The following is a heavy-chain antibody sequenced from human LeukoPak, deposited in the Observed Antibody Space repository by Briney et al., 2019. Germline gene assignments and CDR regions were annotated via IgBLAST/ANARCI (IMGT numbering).Heavy chain of an antibody. J-gene: IGHJ4*02. Sequence: TGGSLRLSCAASGFTFSTHTMSWVRQAPGKGLEWVSALWGNNKNIYYADSVKGRFTISRDNSGNMVYLQMSDLRVEDTAVYYCAKDLKPDSGYDVDHWGQGTLVTVSP. CDR2: LWGNNKNI. CDR1: GFTFSTHT. CDR3: AKDLKPDSGYDVDH. V-gene: IGHV3-23*01. D-gene: IGHD5-12*01.